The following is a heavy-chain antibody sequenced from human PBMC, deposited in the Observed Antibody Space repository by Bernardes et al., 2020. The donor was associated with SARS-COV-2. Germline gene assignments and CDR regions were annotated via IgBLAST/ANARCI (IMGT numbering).Heavy chain of an antibody. D-gene: IGHD2-21*02. CDR2: FYGGGTT. CDR3: VGSSCGVDCYIGGLRSWDYGMDV. Sequence: SETLSLTCTVSGGSISSSTYYWGWIRQSPGKGLEWIGSFYGGGTTYYNPSLQGRITKSVDTSKNQFSLRLSSVTAADTAVYYCVGSSCGVDCYIGGLRSWDYGMDVWGQGTTVTVSS. CDR1: GGSISSSTYY. J-gene: IGHJ6*02. V-gene: IGHV4-39*01.